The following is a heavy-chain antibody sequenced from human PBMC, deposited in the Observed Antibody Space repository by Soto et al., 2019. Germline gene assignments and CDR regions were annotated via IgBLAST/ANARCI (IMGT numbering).Heavy chain of an antibody. Sequence: AASVKVSCKASGYTFTSYGISWVRQAPGQGLEWMGWISACNGNTKNAQKLQGRVTMTTDTSTSTAYMELRSLRSDDTAVYYCAREPNYFDYWGQGTLVTVSS. CDR2: ISACNGNT. J-gene: IGHJ4*02. CDR3: AREPNYFDY. V-gene: IGHV1-18*01. CDR1: GYTFTSYG.